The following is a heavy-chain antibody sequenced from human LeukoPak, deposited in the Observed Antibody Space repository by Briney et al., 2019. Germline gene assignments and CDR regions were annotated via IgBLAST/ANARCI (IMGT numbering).Heavy chain of an antibody. V-gene: IGHV3-21*01. J-gene: IGHJ6*03. CDR2: ISSSSSNI. CDR3: ARGRVSYYYMDV. CDR1: GFTFSSYS. Sequence: GGSMRLSCAAAGFTFSSYSMKGGRQAGGKGVGRGSSISSSSSNIYYEDFVKGRFTISRDNAKNSLYLQMNSLRAEDTAVYYCARGRVSYYYMDVWGKGTTVTVSS. D-gene: IGHD6-13*01.